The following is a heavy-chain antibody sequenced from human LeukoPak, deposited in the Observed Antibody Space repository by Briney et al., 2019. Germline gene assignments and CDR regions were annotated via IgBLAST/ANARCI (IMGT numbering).Heavy chain of an antibody. J-gene: IGHJ4*02. Sequence: GASVKVSCKASGYTFTSYGISWVRQAPGQGLEWMGWISAYNGNTNYAQKLQGRVTMTTDTSTSTAYMELRSLRSDDTAVYYCARDLYNSYDYVWGSYQWDYWGQGTLVTVSS. CDR1: GYTFTSYG. CDR3: ARDLYNSYDYVWGSYQWDY. D-gene: IGHD3-16*01. CDR2: ISAYNGNT. V-gene: IGHV1-18*01.